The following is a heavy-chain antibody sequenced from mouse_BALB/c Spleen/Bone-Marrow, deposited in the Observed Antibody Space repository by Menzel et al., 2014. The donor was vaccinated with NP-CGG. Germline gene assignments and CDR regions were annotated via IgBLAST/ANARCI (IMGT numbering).Heavy chain of an antibody. Sequence: QVQLQQSGAEPVKPGASVKLSCKVSGYTFTNYCVYWVKQRPGQGLEWIGEINPSNGVTNFNEKFMIKATLTVDSSSSTAYMHLSSLTSEDSAVYYCTRSGFYGYGTYFDVWGAGTTVTVSS. CDR3: TRSGFYGYGTYFDV. J-gene: IGHJ1*01. CDR2: INPSNGVT. CDR1: GYTFTNYC. V-gene: IGHV1S81*02. D-gene: IGHD1-2*01.